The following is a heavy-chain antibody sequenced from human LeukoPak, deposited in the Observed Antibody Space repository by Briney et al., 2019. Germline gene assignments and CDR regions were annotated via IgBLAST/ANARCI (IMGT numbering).Heavy chain of an antibody. V-gene: IGHV4-39*01. CDR1: GGSISSSSYY. D-gene: IGHD3-10*01. CDR3: ARLVYGSGSHQFDY. Sequence: SETLSLTCTVSGGSISSSSYYRGWIRQPPGKGLEWIGSIYYSGSTYYNPSLKSRVTIYVDTSKNQFSLKLSSVTAADTAVYYCARLVYGSGSHQFDYWGQGTLVTVSS. J-gene: IGHJ4*02. CDR2: IYYSGST.